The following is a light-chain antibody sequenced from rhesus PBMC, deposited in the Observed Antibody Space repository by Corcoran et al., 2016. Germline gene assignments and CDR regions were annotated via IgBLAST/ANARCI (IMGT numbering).Light chain of an antibody. J-gene: IGKJ4*01. V-gene: IGKV2S9*01. CDR2: QVS. CDR1: QSLVDSDGKTY. CDR3: MQGTHWPLT. Sequence: DVVMTQSPLSLPVTLGQPASISCRSSQSLVDSDGKTYLSWLQQKPGQPPRRLIYQVSDRDSGVPDRFRGSGAGTDFTLKISRVEADDFGVYYCMQGTHWPLTFGGGTKVEIK.